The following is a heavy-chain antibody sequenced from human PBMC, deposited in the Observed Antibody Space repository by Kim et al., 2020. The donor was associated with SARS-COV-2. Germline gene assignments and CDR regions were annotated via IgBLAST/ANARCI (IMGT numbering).Heavy chain of an antibody. V-gene: IGHV4-30-2*04. CDR3: ARRAANWFDT. J-gene: IGHJ5*02. Sequence: TYPNPSLKSRVTMSVDTSKNEFSVKVTSVTAADTAVYYCARRAANWFDTWGQGILVTVSS. CDR2: T.